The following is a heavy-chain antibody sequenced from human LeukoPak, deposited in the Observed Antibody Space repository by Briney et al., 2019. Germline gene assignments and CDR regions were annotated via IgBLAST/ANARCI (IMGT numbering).Heavy chain of an antibody. V-gene: IGHV4-59*01. CDR2: IYYSGST. CDR1: GGSIRSYY. CDR3: AGELRSSSPLHCYYYYGMDV. D-gene: IGHD6-13*01. J-gene: IGHJ6*04. Sequence: RPSETLSLTCTVSGGSIRSYYWSWIRQPPGKGLEWIGYIYYSGSTNYNPSLKSRVTISVDTSKNQFSLKLSSVTAADTAVYYCAGELRSSSPLHCYYYYGMDVWGKGTTVTVSS.